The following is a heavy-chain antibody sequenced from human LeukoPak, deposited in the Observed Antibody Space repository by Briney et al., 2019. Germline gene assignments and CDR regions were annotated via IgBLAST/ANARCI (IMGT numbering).Heavy chain of an antibody. D-gene: IGHD7-27*01. CDR2: ISAYNGNT. Sequence: ASVKVSCKASGYTFTDYYFHWVRQAPGQGLEWMGWISAYNGNTNYAQKLQGRVTMTTNTSTSTAYMELRSLRSDDTAVYYCARAAPGSASPGDYWGQGTLVTVSS. J-gene: IGHJ4*02. V-gene: IGHV1-18*04. CDR3: ARAAPGSASPGDY. CDR1: GYTFTDYY.